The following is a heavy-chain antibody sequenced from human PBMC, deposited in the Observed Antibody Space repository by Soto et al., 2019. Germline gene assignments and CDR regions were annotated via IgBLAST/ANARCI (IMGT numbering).Heavy chain of an antibody. CDR3: AHQMHNDGYNSPHFDQ. CDR2: IYWDDDK. Sequence: QITLKESGPTLVKPTQTLTLTCTFSGFSLTTSGVGVGWIRQPPGKALELVAVIYWDDDKRYSPSLKRRLTITKDTSKNQVVLTMTHMAPVDTGTYYCAHQMHNDGYNSPHFDQWGQGTLVT. J-gene: IGHJ4*02. V-gene: IGHV2-5*02. CDR1: GFSLTTSGVG. D-gene: IGHD5-12*01.